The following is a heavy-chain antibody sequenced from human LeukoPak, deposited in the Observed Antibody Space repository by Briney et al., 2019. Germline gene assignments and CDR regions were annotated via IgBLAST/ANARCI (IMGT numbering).Heavy chain of an antibody. V-gene: IGHV3-23*01. CDR2: ISGSGGST. D-gene: IGHD2-2*03. Sequence: GGSLRLFCAASGFTFSSYAISWVRQAPGKGLEWVSAISGSGGSTYYADSVKGRFTISRDNSKNTLYLQMNSLRAEDTAVYYCAKDGYCSSTSCYAYWGQGTLVTVSS. CDR1: GFTFSSYA. J-gene: IGHJ4*02. CDR3: AKDGYCSSTSCYAY.